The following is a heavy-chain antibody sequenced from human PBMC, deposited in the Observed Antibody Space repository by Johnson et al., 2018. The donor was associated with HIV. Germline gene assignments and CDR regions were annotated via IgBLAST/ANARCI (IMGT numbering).Heavy chain of an antibody. D-gene: IGHD1-7*01. CDR2: IRYAGSNK. J-gene: IGHJ3*02. Sequence: VQLVESGGGVVQPGGSLRLSCAASGFTFSSYGMHWVRQAPGKGLEWVAFIRYAGSNKYYADSVKGRFTISRDNSKNTLYLQMNSLRVEDTAVYYCAKDFDELSGFDIWGQGTMVTDSS. V-gene: IGHV3-30*02. CDR3: AKDFDELSGFDI. CDR1: GFTFSSYG.